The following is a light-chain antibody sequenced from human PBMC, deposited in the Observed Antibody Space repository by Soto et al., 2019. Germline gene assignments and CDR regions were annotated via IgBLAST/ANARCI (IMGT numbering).Light chain of an antibody. J-gene: IGKJ1*01. Sequence: EIVLTQSPGTLSLSPGERATLSCRASQSISSSYLAWYQQRPGQAPRLLIYGASSRATGIPDRFSGSGSGTEFTLTISRLEPEDFAVYYCQQYGSSSWTFGQGTKVDNK. CDR2: GAS. V-gene: IGKV3-20*01. CDR1: QSISSSY. CDR3: QQYGSSSWT.